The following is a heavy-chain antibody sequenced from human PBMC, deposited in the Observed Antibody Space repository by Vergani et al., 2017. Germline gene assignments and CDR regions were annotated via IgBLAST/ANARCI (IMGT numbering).Heavy chain of an antibody. CDR1: GGSFSGYY. CDR2: INHSGST. J-gene: IGHJ4*02. D-gene: IGHD2-21*01. CDR3: ARGGIGSIFWY. Sequence: QVQLQQWGAGLLKPSETLSLTCAVYGGSFSGYYWSWIRQPPGKGLEWIGEINHSGSTNYNPSLKSRVTISVDTSKNQFSLKLSSVTAADTAVYYCARGGIGSIFWYWGQGTLVTVSS. V-gene: IGHV4-34*01.